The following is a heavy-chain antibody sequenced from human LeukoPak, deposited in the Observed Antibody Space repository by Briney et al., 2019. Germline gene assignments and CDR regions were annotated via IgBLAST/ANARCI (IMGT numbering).Heavy chain of an antibody. Sequence: ASVKVSCMASGYTFTSYGISWVRQAPGQGLEWMEWISAYNGNTNYAQKLQGRVTMTTDTSTSTAYMELRSLRSDDTAVYYCARSFYSYGQYYFDYWGQGTLVTVSS. CDR1: GYTFTSYG. CDR2: ISAYNGNT. D-gene: IGHD5-18*01. J-gene: IGHJ4*02. V-gene: IGHV1-18*01. CDR3: ARSFYSYGQYYFDY.